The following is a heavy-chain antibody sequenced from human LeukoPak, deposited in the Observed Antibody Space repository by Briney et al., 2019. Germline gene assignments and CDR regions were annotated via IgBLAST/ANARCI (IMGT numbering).Heavy chain of an antibody. J-gene: IGHJ4*02. V-gene: IGHV4-39*01. Sequence: SETLSLTCTVSGGSIISSSDYWGWIRQPPGRGLEWIAAIYYTGSTYYNPSLRSRVTISVDTSKNQFSLRLTSVTAADTAVYYCTRRTGSRSNWGQGTLVTVDS. CDR1: GGSIISSSDY. CDR2: IYYTGST. D-gene: IGHD1-26*01. CDR3: TRRTGSRSN.